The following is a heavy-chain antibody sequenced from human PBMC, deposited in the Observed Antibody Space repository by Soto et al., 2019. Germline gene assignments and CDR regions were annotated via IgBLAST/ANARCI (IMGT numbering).Heavy chain of an antibody. V-gene: IGHV4-34*01. CDR3: ARLRSSSWAFDY. CDR2: INHSGST. J-gene: IGHJ4*02. CDR1: GGSFSGYY. Sequence: PSETLSLTCAVYGGSFSGYYWSWIRQPPGKGLEWIGEINHSGSTNYNPSLKSRVTISVDTSKNQFSLKLSSVTAADTAVYYRARLRSSSWAFDYWGQGTLVTVSS. D-gene: IGHD6-13*01.